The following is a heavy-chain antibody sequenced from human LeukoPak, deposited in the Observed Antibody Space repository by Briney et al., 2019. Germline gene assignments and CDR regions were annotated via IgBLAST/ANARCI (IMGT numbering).Heavy chain of an antibody. V-gene: IGHV1-2*02. J-gene: IGHJ4*02. Sequence: GASVNVSYTASGYTFTRYYMHWVRQAPGQGREWMGWINPNSVGTNYAQKFQGRATMTRDTSISTAYMELSRLTSDDTAVYYSARDPQGDLTHYDYWGQGTLVTVSS. CDR3: ARDPQGDLTHYDY. CDR2: INPNSVGT. CDR1: GYTFTRYY. D-gene: IGHD2-21*01.